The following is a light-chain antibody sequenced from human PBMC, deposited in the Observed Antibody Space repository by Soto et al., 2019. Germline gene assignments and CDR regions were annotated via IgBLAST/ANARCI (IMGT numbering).Light chain of an antibody. CDR2: EVS. J-gene: IGLJ1*01. CDR1: SSDVGGYNY. CDR3: SSYRRNSTPLI. Sequence: QSALTQPASVSGSPGQSITISCTGTSSDVGGYNYVSWYQQHPGKAPKLMIYEVSNRPSGVSNRFSGSKSGNTASLTISGRQAEDEADYYCSSYRRNSTPLIFGTGTKLTVL. V-gene: IGLV2-14*01.